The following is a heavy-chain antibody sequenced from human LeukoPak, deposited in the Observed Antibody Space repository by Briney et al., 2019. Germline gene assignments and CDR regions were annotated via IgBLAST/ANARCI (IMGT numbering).Heavy chain of an antibody. D-gene: IGHD4-23*01. Sequence: SVKVSCKASGGSLSSYAISWVRQAPGQGLEWMGGNIPIFGTANYAQKFQGRVTITTDESTSTAYMELSSLRSEDTAVYYCARGLFRWSRYYYYMDVWGKGTTVTVSS. V-gene: IGHV1-69*05. CDR3: ARGLFRWSRYYYYMDV. CDR2: NIPIFGTA. J-gene: IGHJ6*03. CDR1: GGSLSSYA.